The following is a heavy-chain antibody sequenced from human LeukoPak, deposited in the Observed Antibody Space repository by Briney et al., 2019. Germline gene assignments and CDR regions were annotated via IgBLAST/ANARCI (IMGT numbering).Heavy chain of an antibody. CDR1: EFTFSNYW. CDR3: ARDSGFYYFDY. CDR2: IKKDGSEK. V-gene: IGHV3-7*01. J-gene: IGHJ4*02. D-gene: IGHD5-12*01. Sequence: GGSLRLSCAASEFTFSNYWMSWVRQAPGKGLEWVATIKKDGSEKYYVDSVKGRFIISRDNAKNSLYLQMNNLRAGDTAVYYCARDSGFYYFDYWGQGTLVTVSS.